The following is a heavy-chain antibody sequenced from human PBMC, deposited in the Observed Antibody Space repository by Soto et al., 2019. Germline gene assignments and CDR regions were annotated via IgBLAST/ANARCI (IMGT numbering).Heavy chain of an antibody. J-gene: IGHJ5*02. CDR3: ARGAIGDGSSWYGGWFDP. CDR1: GGTFSSYA. Sequence: QVQLVQSGAEVKKPGSSVKVSCKASGGTFSSYAISWVRQAPGQGLEWMGGIIPMFGTANYAQKFQGRVTITGDESTSTAYMELSSLRSEDTAVYYCARGAIGDGSSWYGGWFDPWGQGTLVTVSS. D-gene: IGHD6-13*01. CDR2: IIPMFGTA. V-gene: IGHV1-69*12.